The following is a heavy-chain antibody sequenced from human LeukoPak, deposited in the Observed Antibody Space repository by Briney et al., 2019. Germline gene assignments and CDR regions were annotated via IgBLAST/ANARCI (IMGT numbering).Heavy chain of an antibody. V-gene: IGHV4-39*07. CDR2: IYYSGST. Sequence: SETLSLTCTVSGGSISSSSYYWGWIRQPPGKGLEWIGNIYYSGSTYYNPSLKSRVTISIDTSKNQFSLKLSSVTAADTAVYYCARDGRFPPEVLPRYFDSWGQGTLVTVSS. CDR3: ARDGRFPPEVLPRYFDS. D-gene: IGHD1-14*01. CDR1: GGSISSSSYY. J-gene: IGHJ4*02.